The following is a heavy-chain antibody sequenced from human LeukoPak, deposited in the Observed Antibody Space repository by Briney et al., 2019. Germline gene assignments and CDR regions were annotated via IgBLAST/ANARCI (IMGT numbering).Heavy chain of an antibody. J-gene: IGHJ6*02. V-gene: IGHV3-74*01. CDR2: INSDGTTT. CDR1: GFTFSSYW. CDR3: ARGNYYGMDV. Sequence: PGGSLRLSCAASGFTFSSYWMHWVRQAPGKGLLWVSRINSDGTTTYYADSVKGRFTISRDNAEHTLYLQVNSLRAEDTAVYYCARGNYYGMDVWGQGTTVTVSS.